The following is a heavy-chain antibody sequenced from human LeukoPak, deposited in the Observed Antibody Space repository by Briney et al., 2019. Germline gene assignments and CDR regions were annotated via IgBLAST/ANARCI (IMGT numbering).Heavy chain of an antibody. Sequence: GGSLRLSCTASGFSFSGYCMHWVRQAPAKGLEWLAVISHDACDEYYADSVKGRFTISRDNAKNMIYLQMISLRAEDTAVYYCVKALVGQTSGYWGQGTRVTVST. CDR3: VKALVGQTSGY. D-gene: IGHD1-26*01. CDR2: ISHDACDE. CDR1: GFSFSGYC. J-gene: IGHJ4*02. V-gene: IGHV3-30*18.